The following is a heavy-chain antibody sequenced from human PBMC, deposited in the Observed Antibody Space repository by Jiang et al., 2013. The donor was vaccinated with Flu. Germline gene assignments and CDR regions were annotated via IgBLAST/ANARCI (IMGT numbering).Heavy chain of an antibody. V-gene: IGHV4-59*01. CDR1: GGSISSYY. CDR3: ARGSGEATRNYYYYYGMGV. Sequence: GLVKPSETLSLTCTVSGGSISSYYWSWIRQPPGKGLEWIGYIYYSGSTNYNPSLKSRVTIPVDTSKNQFSLKLSSVTAADTAVYYCARGSGEATRNYYYYYGMGVWGQGTTVTVSS. D-gene: IGHD5-12*01. CDR2: IYYSGST. J-gene: IGHJ6*02.